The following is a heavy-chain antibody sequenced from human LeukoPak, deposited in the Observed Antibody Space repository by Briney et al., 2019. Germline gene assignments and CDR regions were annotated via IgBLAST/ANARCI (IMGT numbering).Heavy chain of an antibody. D-gene: IGHD6-13*01. V-gene: IGHV3-30*02. J-gene: IGHJ4*02. CDR2: IRYDGSNK. Sequence: PGGSLRLSCAASGFTFSSYGMHWVRQAPGKGLEWVAFIRYDGSNKYYADSVKGRFTVSRDNAKNSLYLQMNSLRAEDTAVYYCARDLATSYSSPDYWGQGTLVTVSS. CDR3: ARDLATSYSSPDY. CDR1: GFTFSSYG.